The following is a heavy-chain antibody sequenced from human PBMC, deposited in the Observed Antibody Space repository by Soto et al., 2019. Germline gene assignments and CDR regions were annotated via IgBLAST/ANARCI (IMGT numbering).Heavy chain of an antibody. D-gene: IGHD1-26*01. CDR1: GGTFSSYT. CDR2: IVPILDKT. J-gene: IGHJ5*02. Sequence: QVQLVQSGAEVKKPGSSVKVPCKVSGGTFSSYTITWVRQAPGQGLEWMGRIVPILDKTNYAPEFQGRHTTTADKSWSPACMWLSGLSFEFSAIYYCAGSGRIQFSARMGSWGQGTLVTVSS. CDR3: AGSGRIQFSARMGS. V-gene: IGHV1-69*02.